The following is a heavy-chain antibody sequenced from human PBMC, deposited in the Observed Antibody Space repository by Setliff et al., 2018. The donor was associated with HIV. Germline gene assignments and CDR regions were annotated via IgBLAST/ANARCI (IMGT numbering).Heavy chain of an antibody. J-gene: IGHJ4*02. CDR2: IKSKAYGETT. V-gene: IGHV3-49*04. D-gene: IGHD1-1*01. Sequence: GGSLRLSCAASGFTFSSYAISWVRQAPGKGLEWVGIIKSKAYGETTEYAASVKGRFTLSRDDSKSIAYLQMNSLKTEDTGVYYCTPPPGTYWGQGTLVTVSS. CDR3: TPPPGTY. CDR1: GFTFSSYA.